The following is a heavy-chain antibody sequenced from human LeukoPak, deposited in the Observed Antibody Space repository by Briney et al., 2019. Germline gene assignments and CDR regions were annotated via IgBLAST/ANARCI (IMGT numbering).Heavy chain of an antibody. J-gene: IGHJ4*02. V-gene: IGHV4-4*02. CDR3: ARVSPHYYGSVSYYFDY. D-gene: IGHD3-10*01. CDR1: GGSISSSNW. CDR2: IYHSGST. Sequence: SETLSLTCAVSGGSISSSNWWSWVRQPPGKGLGWIGEIYHSGSTNYNPSLKSRVTISVDKSKNQFSLKLSSVTAADTAVYYCARVSPHYYGSVSYYFDYWGQGTLVTVSS.